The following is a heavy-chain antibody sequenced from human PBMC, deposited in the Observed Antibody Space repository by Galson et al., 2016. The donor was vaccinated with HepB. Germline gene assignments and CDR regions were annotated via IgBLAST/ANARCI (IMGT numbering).Heavy chain of an antibody. CDR3: PRDDSGGYYEGSCVD. CDR1: GASISSYY. D-gene: IGHD3-22*01. V-gene: IGHV4-59*01. J-gene: IGHJ4*02. CDR2: IYHSGST. Sequence: SETLSLTCTVSGASISSYYWSWVRQSPGKGLEWIGYIYHSGSTNYNPSLNGRGTISVDTSRTSFSLRLSSVTAADTAVYECPRDDSGGYYEGSCVDWGPGTLVIVSS.